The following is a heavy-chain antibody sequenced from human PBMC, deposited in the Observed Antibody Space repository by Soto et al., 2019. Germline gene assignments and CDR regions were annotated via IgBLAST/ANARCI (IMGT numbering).Heavy chain of an antibody. CDR1: GGSISSGGYY. V-gene: IGHV4-31*03. J-gene: IGHJ6*02. Sequence: QVQLQESGPGLVKPSQTLSLTCTVSGGSISSGGYYWSWIRQHPGKGLEWIGYIYYSGSTYYNPSLKSRVTISVDTSKNQFPLKLSSVAAADTAVYYCARVGTTVTTSSDYYYGMDVWGQGTTVTVSS. D-gene: IGHD4-17*01. CDR3: ARVGTTVTTSSDYYYGMDV. CDR2: IYYSGST.